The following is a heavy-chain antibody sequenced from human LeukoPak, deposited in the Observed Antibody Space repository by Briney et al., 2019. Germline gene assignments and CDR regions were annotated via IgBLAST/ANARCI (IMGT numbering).Heavy chain of an antibody. CDR3: ARDPNAMVRGVKGSY. J-gene: IGHJ4*02. Sequence: ASVKVSCKASGYTFTGYFMHWVRQAPGQGLEWMGWINPNSGGTNYQGRVTMTRDTSISTAYMELSRLRSDDTAVYYCARDPNAMVRGVKGSYWGQGTLVTVSS. CDR1: GYTFTGYF. CDR2: INPNSGGT. D-gene: IGHD3-10*01. V-gene: IGHV1-2*02.